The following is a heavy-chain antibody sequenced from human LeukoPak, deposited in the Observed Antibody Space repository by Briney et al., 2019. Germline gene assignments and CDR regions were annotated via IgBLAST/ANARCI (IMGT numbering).Heavy chain of an antibody. CDR1: GDSISSYY. CDR2: IYYSGST. CDR3: ASLTTASAFDI. Sequence: SETLSLTCTVSGDSISSYYWSWIRQPPGKGLEWIGCIYYSGSTNYNPSLKSRVTISLDTSKNQFSLKLTSVTAADTAVYYCASLTTASAFDIWGQGTMVTVSS. D-gene: IGHD4-11*01. V-gene: IGHV4-59*08. J-gene: IGHJ3*02.